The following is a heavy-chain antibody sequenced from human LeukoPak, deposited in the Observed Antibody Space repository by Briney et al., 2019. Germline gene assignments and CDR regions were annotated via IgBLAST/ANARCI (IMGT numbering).Heavy chain of an antibody. D-gene: IGHD3-10*01. CDR3: ARFGHYYGSGSYPTPHYDY. J-gene: IGHJ4*02. Sequence: SETLSLTCTVSGGSISSYYWSWIRQPAGKGLEWIGRIYTSGSTNYNPSLKSRVTISVDTSKNQFSLKLSSVTAADTAVYYCARFGHYYGSGSYPTPHYDYWGQGTLVTVSS. V-gene: IGHV4-4*07. CDR1: GGSISSYY. CDR2: IYTSGST.